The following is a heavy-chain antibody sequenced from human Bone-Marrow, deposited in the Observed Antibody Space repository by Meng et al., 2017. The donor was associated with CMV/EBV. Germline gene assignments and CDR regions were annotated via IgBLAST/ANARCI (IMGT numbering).Heavy chain of an antibody. D-gene: IGHD1-26*01. CDR3: ARRLRLDLGDYYYYGMDV. CDR2: INPNSGGT. Sequence: KVSCKASGYTFTGYYMHWVRQAPGQGLEWMGWINPNSGGTNYAQKFQGRVTMTRDTSISTAYMELSRLRSDDTAVYYCARRLRLDLGDYYYYGMDVWGQGTTITVSS. CDR1: GYTFTGYY. J-gene: IGHJ6*02. V-gene: IGHV1-2*02.